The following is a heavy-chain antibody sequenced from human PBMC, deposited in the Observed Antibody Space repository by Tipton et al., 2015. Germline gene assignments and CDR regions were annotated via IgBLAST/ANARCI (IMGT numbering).Heavy chain of an antibody. V-gene: IGHV4-39*01. D-gene: IGHD2-21*02. J-gene: IGHJ4*02. CDR2: IHYGGNT. Sequence: TLSLTCTVSGGSVSSSSYYWGWIRQPPGKGLEWIASIHYGGNTHYNPSLMSRVTISVDTSKNQFSLKLSSVTAADTAVYYCASPSLPHDRGDYYFQSWGQGSLVTVSS. CDR1: GGSVSSSSYY. CDR3: ASPSLPHDRGDYYFQS.